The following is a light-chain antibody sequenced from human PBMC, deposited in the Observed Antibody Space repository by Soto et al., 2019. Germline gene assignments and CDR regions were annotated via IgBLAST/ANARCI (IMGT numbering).Light chain of an antibody. CDR3: QQYFTTPWT. Sequence: DIVMTQFPDSLAVSLGERATINCKSSQSVLYSSKNKNYLAWYQQKPGQSPKLLIYWASTRESGVPDRFSGSGSGTDFTLTISSLQAEDVAVYYFQQYFTTPWTFGQGTKVEIK. V-gene: IGKV4-1*01. CDR2: WAS. J-gene: IGKJ1*01. CDR1: QSVLYSSKNKNY.